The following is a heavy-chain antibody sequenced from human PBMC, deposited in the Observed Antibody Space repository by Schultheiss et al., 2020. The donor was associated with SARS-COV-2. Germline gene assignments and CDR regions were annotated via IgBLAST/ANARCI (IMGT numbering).Heavy chain of an antibody. CDR3: ARDTGELLRQRSYYYGMDD. V-gene: IGHV3-30*03. D-gene: IGHD1-26*01. CDR1: GFTFSSYG. Sequence: GGSLRLSCAASGFTFSSYGMHWVRQAPGKGLEWVAVISYDGSNKYYADSVKGRFTISRDNSKNTLYLQMNSLRAEDTAVYYCARDTGELLRQRSYYYGMDDRGHGAT. J-gene: IGHJ6*01. CDR2: ISYDGSNK.